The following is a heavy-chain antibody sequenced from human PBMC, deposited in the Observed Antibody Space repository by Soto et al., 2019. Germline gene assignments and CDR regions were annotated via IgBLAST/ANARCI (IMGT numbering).Heavy chain of an antibody. D-gene: IGHD6-13*01. CDR1: GYTFTSYY. CDR2: INPSGGST. Sequence: QVQLVQSGAEVKKPGASVKVSCKASGYTFTSYYMHWVRQDPGQGLEWMGIINPSGGSTSYAQKFQGRVTITRDTSTSTVYMELSSLRSEDTAVYYCARDLESYSSSWYFDYWGQGTLVTVSS. J-gene: IGHJ4*02. CDR3: ARDLESYSSSWYFDY. V-gene: IGHV1-46*01.